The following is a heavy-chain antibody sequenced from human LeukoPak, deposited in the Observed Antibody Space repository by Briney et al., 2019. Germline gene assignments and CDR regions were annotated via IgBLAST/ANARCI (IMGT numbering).Heavy chain of an antibody. Sequence: GGSLRLSCAASGFTFSNAWMSWVRQAPGKGLEWVGRIKSKTDGGTTDYAAPVKGRFTISRDDSKNTLYLQMNSLKTEDTAVYYCTTWWSPRYCSSTSCYYYYMDVWGKGTTVTVSS. CDR3: TTWWSPRYCSSTSCYYYYMDV. CDR2: IKSKTDGGTT. J-gene: IGHJ6*03. V-gene: IGHV3-15*01. CDR1: GFTFSNAW. D-gene: IGHD2-2*01.